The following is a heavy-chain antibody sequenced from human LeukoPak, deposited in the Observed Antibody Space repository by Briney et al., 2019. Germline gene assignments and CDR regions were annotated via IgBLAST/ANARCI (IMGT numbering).Heavy chain of an antibody. V-gene: IGHV3-30*18. J-gene: IGHJ4*02. Sequence: GGSLRLSCAASGFSLSSYGMHWVRQAPGKGLEWVAVISYDGTNKYYADSVKGRVTISRDNSKTTLYLQMNSLRAEDTAVYYCAKGQYDWGPYYFDYWGQGTLVTVSS. CDR3: AKGQYDWGPYYFDY. CDR1: GFSLSSYG. D-gene: IGHD3-16*01. CDR2: ISYDGTNK.